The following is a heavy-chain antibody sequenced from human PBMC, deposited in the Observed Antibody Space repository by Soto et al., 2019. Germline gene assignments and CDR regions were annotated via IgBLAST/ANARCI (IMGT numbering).Heavy chain of an antibody. J-gene: IGHJ4*02. CDR1: GYSFTSYW. D-gene: IGHD2-8*01. CDR3: ARHPHYCTNGVCYFLDY. V-gene: IGHV5-10-1*01. Sequence: GESLKISCKGSGYSFTSYWISWVRQMPGKGLEWMGTIDPSDSYTNYSPSFQGHVIISADKSISTAYLQWSSLKASDTAMYYCARHPHYCTNGVCYFLDYWGQGTLVTVSS. CDR2: IDPSDSYT.